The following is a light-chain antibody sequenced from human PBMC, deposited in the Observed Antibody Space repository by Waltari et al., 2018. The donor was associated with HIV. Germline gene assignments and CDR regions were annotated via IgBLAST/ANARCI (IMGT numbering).Light chain of an antibody. J-gene: IGLJ1*01. CDR1: SSNIGNNY. CDR2: DNN. V-gene: IGLV1-51*01. CDR3: GTWDTSLSASFV. Sequence: QSVLTQPPSVSAAPGQKVTISCSGSSSNIGNNYVSWYQQLPGTAPKLLIYDNNTRLSGIPDRISGSKSGTSATLDITGLQTGDEADYYCGTWDTSLSASFVFGTGTEVTIL.